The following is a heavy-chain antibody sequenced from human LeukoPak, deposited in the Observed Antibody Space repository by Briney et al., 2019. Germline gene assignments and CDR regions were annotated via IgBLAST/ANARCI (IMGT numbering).Heavy chain of an antibody. V-gene: IGHV4-34*01. CDR2: INHSGST. CDR3: ARGTGWYDY. J-gene: IGHJ4*02. D-gene: IGHD6-19*01. Sequence: PSETLSLTCAVYGGSFSGYYWSWIRQPPGKGLEWIGEINHSGSTNYNPSLKSRVTISVDTSKNQFSRKLSSVTAADTAVYYCARGTGWYDYWGQGTLVTVSS. CDR1: GGSFSGYY.